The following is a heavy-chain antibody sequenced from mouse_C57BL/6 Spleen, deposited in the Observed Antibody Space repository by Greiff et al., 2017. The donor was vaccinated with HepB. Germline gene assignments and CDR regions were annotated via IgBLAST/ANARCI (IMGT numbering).Heavy chain of an antibody. Sequence: EVQGVESGEGLVKPGGSLKLSCAASGFTFSSYAMSWVRQTPEKRLEWVAYISSGGDYIYYADTVKGRFTISRDHARNTLYLQMSSLKSEDTAMYYCTREGILYYYAMDYWGQGTSVTVSS. CDR3: TREGILYYYAMDY. J-gene: IGHJ4*01. V-gene: IGHV5-9-1*02. CDR1: GFTFSSYA. CDR2: ISSGGDYI.